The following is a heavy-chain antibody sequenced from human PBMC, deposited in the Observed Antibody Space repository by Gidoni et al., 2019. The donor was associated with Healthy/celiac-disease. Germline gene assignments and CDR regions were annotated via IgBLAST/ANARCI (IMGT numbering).Heavy chain of an antibody. CDR3: ARGPYSSSSKREYFQH. CDR1: GFTFSSYW. Sequence: EVQLVESGGGLVQPGGSLRLSCAASGFTFSSYWMSWVRQAPGKGLEWVANIKQDGSEKYYVDSVKGRFTISRDNAKNSLYLQMNSLRAEDTAVYYCARGPYSSSSKREYFQHWGQGTLVTVSS. D-gene: IGHD6-6*01. CDR2: IKQDGSEK. J-gene: IGHJ1*01. V-gene: IGHV3-7*04.